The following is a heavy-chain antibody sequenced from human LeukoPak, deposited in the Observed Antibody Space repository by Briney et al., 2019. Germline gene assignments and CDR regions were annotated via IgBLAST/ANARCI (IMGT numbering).Heavy chain of an antibody. CDR3: ARHYPMITGYLDY. Sequence: KPSETLSLTCSVSGGSISSYYWSWIRQSPGKGLEWIGNIYYSGSTNYNPSLKRRVAISVDTSKNQFSLELTSMTAADTAVYYCARHYPMITGYLDYWGQGALVTVSS. D-gene: IGHD3-16*01. J-gene: IGHJ4*02. CDR1: GGSISSYY. CDR2: IYYSGST. V-gene: IGHV4-59*08.